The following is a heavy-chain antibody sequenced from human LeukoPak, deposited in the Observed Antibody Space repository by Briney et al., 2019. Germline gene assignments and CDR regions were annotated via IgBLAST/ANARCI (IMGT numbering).Heavy chain of an antibody. Sequence: SGGSLRLSCAASGFTFSSYAMSWVRQAPGKGLEWVSAISGSGGSTYYADSVKGRFTISRDNSKNTLYLQMNGLRAEDTAVYYCAKKTPRRDGYNYNYWGQGTLVTVSS. CDR1: GFTFSSYA. V-gene: IGHV3-23*01. J-gene: IGHJ4*02. CDR3: AKKTPRRDGYNYNY. CDR2: ISGSGGST. D-gene: IGHD5-24*01.